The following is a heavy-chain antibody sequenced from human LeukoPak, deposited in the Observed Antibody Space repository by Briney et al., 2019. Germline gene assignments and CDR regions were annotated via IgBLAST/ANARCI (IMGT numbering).Heavy chain of an antibody. D-gene: IGHD1-26*01. CDR1: GFTFSSYR. CDR3: ARDTRTFDY. J-gene: IGHJ4*02. CDR2: IKQDGSEK. V-gene: IGHV3-7*01. Sequence: GGSLRLSCAASGFTFSSYRMNWVRQAPGKGLEWVANIKQDGSEKYYVDSVKGRFTISKDNAKNSLFLQMNSLRAEDTAVYYCARDTRTFDYWGQGTLITVSS.